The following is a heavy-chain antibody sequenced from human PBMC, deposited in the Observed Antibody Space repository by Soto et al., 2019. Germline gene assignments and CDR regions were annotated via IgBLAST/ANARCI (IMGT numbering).Heavy chain of an antibody. V-gene: IGHV4-39*01. CDR1: GGSISSSSYY. D-gene: IGHD5-12*01. Sequence: PSDTLSLTCTVSGGSISSSSYYWGWIRQPPGKGLEWIGSIYYSGSTYYNPSLKSRVTISVDTSKNQFSLKLSSVTAADTAVYYCARIYGYRKLSTGGAFDYWGQGTLVTVSS. CDR2: IYYSGST. CDR3: ARIYGYRKLSTGGAFDY. J-gene: IGHJ4*02.